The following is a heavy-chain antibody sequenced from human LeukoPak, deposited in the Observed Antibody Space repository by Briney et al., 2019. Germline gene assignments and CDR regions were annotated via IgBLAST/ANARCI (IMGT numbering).Heavy chain of an antibody. J-gene: IGHJ4*02. CDR1: GFTFSTYA. CDR2: ISSSASYM. D-gene: IGHD6-19*01. CDR3: ARDLRQWLVDY. V-gene: IGHV3-21*01. Sequence: PGGSLRLSCAASGFTFSTYAMTCVRQAPGKGLEWVSSISSSASYMSYVDSVKGRFTISRDNAKNSLYLQMNSLRVEDTAVYYCARDLRQWLVDYWGQGTPVTVSS.